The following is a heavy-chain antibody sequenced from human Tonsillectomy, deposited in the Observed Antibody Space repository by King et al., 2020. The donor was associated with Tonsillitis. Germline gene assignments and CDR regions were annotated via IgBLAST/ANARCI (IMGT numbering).Heavy chain of an antibody. CDR3: AKDIGGGPEPLRRYFDF. D-gene: IGHD1-14*01. CDR1: GFTFDDYA. CDR2: ISWNSGSI. Sequence: VQLVESGGGLVQPGRSLRLSCAASGFTFDDYAMHWVRQAPGKGLEWVSGISWNSGSIGYADSVKGRFTISRDNAKNSLFLQMNSLRAEDTALYYCAKDIGGGPEPLRRYFDFWGQGTLVTVSS. J-gene: IGHJ4*02. V-gene: IGHV3-9*01.